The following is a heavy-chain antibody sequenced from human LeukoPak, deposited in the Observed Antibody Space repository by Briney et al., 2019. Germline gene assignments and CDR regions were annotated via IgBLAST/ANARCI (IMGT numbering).Heavy chain of an antibody. V-gene: IGHV3-33*01. CDR2: IWYDGSNK. D-gene: IGHD1-26*01. CDR3: ARDRGSYYGGDFDY. J-gene: IGHJ4*02. CDR1: GFTFSNYG. Sequence: GGSLRLSCATSGFTFSNYGMHWVRQAPGKGLEWVAVIWYDGSNKYYADSVKGRFTISRDYSKNTLYLQMNSLRAEDTAVYYCARDRGSYYGGDFDYWGQGTLVTVSS.